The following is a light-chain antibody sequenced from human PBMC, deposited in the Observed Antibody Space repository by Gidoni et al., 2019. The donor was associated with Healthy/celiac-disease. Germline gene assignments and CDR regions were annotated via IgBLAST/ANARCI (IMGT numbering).Light chain of an antibody. CDR2: DDS. J-gene: IGLJ3*02. Sequence: QPPSLSLAPGQTARITCGGNNIGSKRVHWYQQKPGQAPVLVVYDDSDRPSGSPERFSGSNSGNTATLTISRGEAGDEADYYCQVWDSSSDHWVFGGGTKLTVL. CDR3: QVWDSSSDHWV. V-gene: IGLV3-21*02. CDR1: NIGSKR.